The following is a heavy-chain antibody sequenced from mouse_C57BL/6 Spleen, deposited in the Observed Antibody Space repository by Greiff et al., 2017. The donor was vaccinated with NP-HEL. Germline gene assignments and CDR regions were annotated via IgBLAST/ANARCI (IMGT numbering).Heavy chain of an antibody. CDR2: IWRGGST. J-gene: IGHJ4*01. V-gene: IGHV2-5*01. Sequence: VKLMESGPGLVQPSQSLSITCTVSGFSLTSYGVHWVRQSPGKGLEWLGVIWRGGSTDYNAAFMSRLSITKDNSKSQVFFKMNSLQADDTAIYYCALRSNSYYAMDYWGQGTSVTVSS. CDR3: ALRSNSYYAMDY. D-gene: IGHD2-5*01. CDR1: GFSLTSYG.